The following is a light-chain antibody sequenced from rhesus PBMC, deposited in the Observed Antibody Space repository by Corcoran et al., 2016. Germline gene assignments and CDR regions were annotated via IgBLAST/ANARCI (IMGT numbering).Light chain of an antibody. CDR1: QSVGSY. V-gene: IGKV3-24*04. J-gene: IGKJ1*01. Sequence: EIVLTQSPATLALSPGERATLSCRASQSVGSYLAWYQQKPGQAPRLRIYGASSRATGTPDRFSGSGSGTDFTLTIRSLEPEDVGVYYCQQESNWKTFGQGTKVEIK. CDR3: QQESNWKT. CDR2: GAS.